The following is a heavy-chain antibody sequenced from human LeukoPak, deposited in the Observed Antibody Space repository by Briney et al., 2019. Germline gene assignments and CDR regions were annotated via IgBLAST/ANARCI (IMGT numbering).Heavy chain of an antibody. Sequence: GGSLRLSCAASGFTLSSYAMSWVRQAPGKGLEWVSAISGSGGSTYYADSVKGRFTISRDNSKNTLYLQMNSLRAEDTAVYYCAKDLSHRSGYSYYLDYWGQGTLVTVSS. J-gene: IGHJ4*02. CDR3: AKDLSHRSGYSYYLDY. V-gene: IGHV3-23*01. D-gene: IGHD3-22*01. CDR1: GFTLSSYA. CDR2: ISGSGGST.